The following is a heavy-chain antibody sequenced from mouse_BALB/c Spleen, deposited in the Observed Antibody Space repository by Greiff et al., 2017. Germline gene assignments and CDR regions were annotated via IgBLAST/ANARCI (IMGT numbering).Heavy chain of an antibody. V-gene: IGHV1-15*01. CDR1: GYTFTDYE. CDR2: IDPETGGT. Sequence: QVQLQQSGAELVRPGASVTLSCKASGYTFTDYEMHWVKQTPVHGLEWIGAIDPETGGTAYNQKFKGKATLTADKSSSTAYMELRSLTSEDSAVYYCTRSGSIRFAYWGQGTLVTVSA. J-gene: IGHJ3*01. D-gene: IGHD3-1*01. CDR3: TRSGSIRFAY.